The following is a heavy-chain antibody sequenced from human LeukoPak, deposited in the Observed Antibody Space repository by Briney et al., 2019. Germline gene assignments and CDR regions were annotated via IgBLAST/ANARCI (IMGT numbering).Heavy chain of an antibody. CDR2: IWSDGTNK. V-gene: IGHV3-33*01. CDR3: ARDHGSSGWYLDALDI. Sequence: GRSLRLSCATSGFTFSSYGMHWVRQAPGKGLEWVAVIWSDGTNKYYVDSVKGRFIISRDNSKNTLYLQMNSLRAEDTAVYYCARDHGSSGWYLDALDIWGQGTMVTVSS. J-gene: IGHJ3*02. CDR1: GFTFSSYG. D-gene: IGHD6-19*01.